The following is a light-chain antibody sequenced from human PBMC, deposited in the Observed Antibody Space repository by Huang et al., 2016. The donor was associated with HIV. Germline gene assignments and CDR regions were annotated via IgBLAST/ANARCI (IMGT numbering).Light chain of an antibody. Sequence: DIQMTQSPSTLSASVGDRVTITCRASQSINGWLAWYQKKPGKAPKLLTDDASSLASGAPSRFRGRGSGTEFTLTISSLQPDDFATYYCQQCNGYPWTFGQGTKVEI. CDR1: QSINGW. J-gene: IGKJ1*01. V-gene: IGKV1-5*01. CDR3: QQCNGYPWT. CDR2: DAS.